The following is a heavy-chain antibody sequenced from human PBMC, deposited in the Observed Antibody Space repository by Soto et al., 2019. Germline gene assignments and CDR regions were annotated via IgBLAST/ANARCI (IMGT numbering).Heavy chain of an antibody. Sequence: QVQLVQSGAEVKKPGASVKVSCKASGYTFTSYGIIWVRQAPGQGLEWMGWISAYNGNTNYAQKLQGRVTMTTDTSTSTDYMELRSLRSNDTAVYYCARDGALGENYYTDGMDVWGQGTTVTVSS. CDR3: ARDGALGENYYTDGMDV. V-gene: IGHV1-18*01. CDR2: ISAYNGNT. CDR1: GYTFTSYG. D-gene: IGHD3-16*01. J-gene: IGHJ6*02.